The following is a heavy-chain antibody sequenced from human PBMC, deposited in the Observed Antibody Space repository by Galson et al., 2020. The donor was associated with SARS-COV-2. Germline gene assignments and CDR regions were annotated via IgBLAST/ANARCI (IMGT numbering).Heavy chain of an antibody. CDR2: IRDRHHSYSS. V-gene: IGHV3-72*01. J-gene: IGHJ4*02. D-gene: IGHD6-13*01. Sequence: AGSLTLSCSMSGYIFSDHYKDWVRQAPGKGLEWVGRIRDRHHSYSSYNAASEKGRFIISRNESKNAAFLQINSLETEDTAVYYCARRARLRIAAGDDCWGQGTLVTVSS. CDR3: ARRARLRIAAGDDC. CDR1: GYIFSDHY.